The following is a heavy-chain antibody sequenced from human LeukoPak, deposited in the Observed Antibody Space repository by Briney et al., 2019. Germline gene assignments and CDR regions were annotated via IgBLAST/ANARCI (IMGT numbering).Heavy chain of an antibody. CDR1: GFTFSAHW. V-gene: IGHV3-7*01. J-gene: IGHJ3*02. CDR3: ARDIWYRAFDI. D-gene: IGHD3-10*01. CDR2: IKQDGSEK. Sequence: PGGSLRLSCAASGFTFSAHWMSWVRQAPGKGLEWVANIKQDGSEKYYVDSVKGRFTISRDNAKNSLYLQMDSLRAEDTAVYYCARDIWYRAFDIWGQGTMVTVSS.